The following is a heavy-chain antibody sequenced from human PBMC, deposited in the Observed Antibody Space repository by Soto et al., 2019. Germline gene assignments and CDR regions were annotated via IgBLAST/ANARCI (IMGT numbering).Heavy chain of an antibody. V-gene: IGHV3-23*01. J-gene: IGHJ5*02. CDR2: ISGSGGST. D-gene: IGHD3-9*01. CDR1: GFTFSSYA. Sequence: GGSLRLSCAASGFTFSSYAMSWVRQAPGKGLEWVSAISGSGGSTYYADSVKGRFTISRDNSKNTLYLQMNSLRAEDTAVYYCAKDRQLRYFDWLLCHHWGQGTLVTV. CDR3: AKDRQLRYFDWLLCHH.